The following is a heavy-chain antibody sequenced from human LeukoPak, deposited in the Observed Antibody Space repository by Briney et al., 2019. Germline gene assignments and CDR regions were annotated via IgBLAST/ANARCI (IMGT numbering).Heavy chain of an antibody. D-gene: IGHD1-26*01. Sequence: PSETLSLTRTVSGGSIRSYYWSWIRQPPGKGLERIGYICYSGSTNYNPSLKSRVTISVDTSKNQFSLKLSPVTAADTAVYYCASGSYYFDYWGQGTLVTVSS. CDR2: ICYSGST. CDR3: ASGSYYFDY. CDR1: GGSIRSYY. V-gene: IGHV4-59*01. J-gene: IGHJ4*02.